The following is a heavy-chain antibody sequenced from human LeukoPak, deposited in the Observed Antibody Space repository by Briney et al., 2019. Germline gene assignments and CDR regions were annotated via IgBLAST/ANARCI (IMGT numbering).Heavy chain of an antibody. D-gene: IGHD3-22*01. CDR3: ARVSYDSSGYGVFAY. J-gene: IGHJ4*02. CDR2: IYYSGST. Sequence: SQTLSLTCTVSGGSISSGGYYWNWIRQHPGKGLEWIGYIYYSGSTYYNPSLKSRLTISLDTSKNQFSLKLSSVTAADTAVYYCARVSYDSSGYGVFAYWGQGTLVTVSS. V-gene: IGHV4-31*03. CDR1: GGSISSGGYY.